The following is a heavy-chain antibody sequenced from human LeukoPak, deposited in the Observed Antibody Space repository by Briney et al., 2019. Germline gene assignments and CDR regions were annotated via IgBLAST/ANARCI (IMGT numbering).Heavy chain of an antibody. CDR3: ASVTYYYDSSGYYQLEDAFDI. V-gene: IGHV3-21*01. CDR2: ISSSSGYI. Sequence: GGSLRLSCAASGFTFSSYSMNWVRQAPGKGLEWVSSISSSSGYIYYADSVKGRFTISRDNAKNSLYLQMNSLRAEDTAVYYCASVTYYYDSSGYYQLEDAFDIWGQGTMVTVSS. CDR1: GFTFSSYS. J-gene: IGHJ3*02. D-gene: IGHD3-22*01.